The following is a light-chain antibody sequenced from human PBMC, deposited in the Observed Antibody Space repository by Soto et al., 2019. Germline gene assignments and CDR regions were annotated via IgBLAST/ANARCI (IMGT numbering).Light chain of an antibody. CDR1: SSVVGGYNH. Sequence: QSVLTQPPSASGSPGQSVTISCTGTSSVVGGYNHVSWYQQNPGKAPKLMIYDVSKRPSGVPDRFSGSKSGNTASLTISGLQAEDEADYYCASYAGSNNSVFGTGTKLTVL. CDR2: DVS. CDR3: ASYAGSNNSV. V-gene: IGLV2-8*01. J-gene: IGLJ1*01.